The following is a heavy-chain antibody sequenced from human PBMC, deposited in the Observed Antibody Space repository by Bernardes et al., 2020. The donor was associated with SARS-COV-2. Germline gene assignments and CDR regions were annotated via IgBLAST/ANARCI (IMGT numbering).Heavy chain of an antibody. Sequence: ASVKVSCKVSGYTLTDLSMHWVRQVPGKGLEWMGTFDPEDGRTIYAQKFQDRVIITEDTSSETAYMGLSSLRSEDTAVYYCATGMGTSLDYWGQGTLVAVSS. D-gene: IGHD1-7*01. V-gene: IGHV1-24*01. CDR3: ATGMGTSLDY. CDR1: GYTLTDLS. CDR2: FDPEDGRT. J-gene: IGHJ4*02.